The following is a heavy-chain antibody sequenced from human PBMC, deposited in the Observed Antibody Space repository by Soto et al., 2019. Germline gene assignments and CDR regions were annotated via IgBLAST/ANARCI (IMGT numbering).Heavy chain of an antibody. J-gene: IGHJ4*02. V-gene: IGHV4-31*03. CDR2: IYYSGST. CDR1: GASISSGGYS. CDR3: AREPDY. Sequence: QGQLQESGPGLLKPSQPLSPTCTVPGASISSGGYSGTWTRQHPGKGLEWIGYIYYSGSTYYNPSLKSRVTISVDTSKNQFSLKLSSVTAADTAVYYCAREPDYWGQGTLVTVSS.